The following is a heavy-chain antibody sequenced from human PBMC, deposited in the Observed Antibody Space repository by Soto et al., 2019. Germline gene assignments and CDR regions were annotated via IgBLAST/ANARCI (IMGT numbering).Heavy chain of an antibody. CDR1: GFTFSDYY. D-gene: IGHD3-22*01. Sequence: GGSLRLSCAASGFTFSDYYMSWIRQAPGKGLEWVSYISSSSSYTNYADSVKGRFTISRDNAKNSLYLQMNSLRAEDTAVYYCARELHTYYYDSSGMGGFDYWGQGTLVTVSS. V-gene: IGHV3-11*05. CDR2: ISSSSSYT. J-gene: IGHJ4*02. CDR3: ARELHTYYYDSSGMGGFDY.